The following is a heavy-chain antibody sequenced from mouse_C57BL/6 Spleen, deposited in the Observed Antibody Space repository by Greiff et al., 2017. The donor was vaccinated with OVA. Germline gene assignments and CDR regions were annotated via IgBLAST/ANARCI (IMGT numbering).Heavy chain of an antibody. CDR2: ISDGGSYT. J-gene: IGHJ1*03. D-gene: IGHD2-1*01. V-gene: IGHV5-4*01. CDR3: ARDDGNYWYFDV. CDR1: GFTFSSYA. Sequence: EVQGVESGGGLVKPGGSLKLSCAASGFTFSSYAMSWVRQTPEKRLEWVATISDGGSYTYYPDNVKGRFTISRDNAKNNLYLQMSHLKSEDTAMYYCARDDGNYWYFDVWGTGTTVTVSS.